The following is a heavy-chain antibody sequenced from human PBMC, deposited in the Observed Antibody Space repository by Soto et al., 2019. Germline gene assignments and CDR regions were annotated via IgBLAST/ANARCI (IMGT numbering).Heavy chain of an antibody. V-gene: IGHV1-8*01. D-gene: IGHD4-17*01. CDR1: GYIFTNYD. CDR2: INPNSGNT. CDR3: ARGIKYGVYSMWFDP. Sequence: QVQLVQSGAEVKKPGASVKVSCKASGYIFTNYDINWVRQATGQGLEYLGWINPNSGNTGYVQKLQGRGTMTRNTSINTAYMELSSLRSEDTAVYYCARGIKYGVYSMWFDPWGQGTLVTVSS. J-gene: IGHJ5*02.